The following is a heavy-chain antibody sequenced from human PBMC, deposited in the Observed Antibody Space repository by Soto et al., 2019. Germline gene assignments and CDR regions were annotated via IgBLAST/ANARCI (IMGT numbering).Heavy chain of an antibody. J-gene: IGHJ6*02. CDR3: AKDRGDVLRFLEWSPRDYYYGMDV. Sequence: GGSLRLSCAASGFTLSSYGMHWVRQAPGKGLEWVAVISYDGSNKYYADSVKGRFTISRDNSKNTLYLQMNSLRAEDTAVYYCAKDRGDVLRFLEWSPRDYYYGMDVWGQGTTVTVSS. D-gene: IGHD3-3*01. CDR2: ISYDGSNK. V-gene: IGHV3-30*18. CDR1: GFTLSSYG.